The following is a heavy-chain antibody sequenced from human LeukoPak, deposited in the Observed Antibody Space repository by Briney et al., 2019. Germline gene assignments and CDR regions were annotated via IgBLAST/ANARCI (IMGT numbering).Heavy chain of an antibody. V-gene: IGHV4-59*12. Sequence: PSETLSLTCTVSGGSISSYYWSWIRQPPGKGLEWIGYIYYSGSTYYNPSLKSRVTISVHTSKNQFSLKLSSVTAADTAVYYCASPQGYWGQGTLVTVSS. J-gene: IGHJ4*02. CDR3: ASPQGY. CDR2: IYYSGST. CDR1: GGSISSYY.